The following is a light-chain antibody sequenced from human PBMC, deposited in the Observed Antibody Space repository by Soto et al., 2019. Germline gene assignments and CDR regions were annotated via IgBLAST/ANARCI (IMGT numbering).Light chain of an antibody. J-gene: IGKJ4*01. CDR1: QSVRNNY. V-gene: IGKV3-20*01. Sequence: EILLTQSPGTLSLSPGETATLSCRASQSVRNNYLAWYQQRPAQHPRLLMYEAATRASGIPDRFSGSVSGTDVTLTIRRLEPEDFALYFCQQYESSPVTFGGGTKVEI. CDR2: EAA. CDR3: QQYESSPVT.